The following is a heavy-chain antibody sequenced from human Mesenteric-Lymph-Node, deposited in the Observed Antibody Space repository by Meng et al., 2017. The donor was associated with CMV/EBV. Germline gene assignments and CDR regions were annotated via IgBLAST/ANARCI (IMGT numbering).Heavy chain of an antibody. CDR2: MNSDGSST. D-gene: IGHD2-21*02. J-gene: IGHJ4*02. Sequence: GESLKISCAASGFTFSRYWMHWVRQVPGKGLVWISRMNSDGSSTSYADSVKGRFTISSDNAKNTPYLQMNSLKAADTALNYCAREGQCGGDPFDYWGQGTLVTVSS. CDR1: GFTFSRYW. V-gene: IGHV3-74*01. CDR3: AREGQCGGDPFDY.